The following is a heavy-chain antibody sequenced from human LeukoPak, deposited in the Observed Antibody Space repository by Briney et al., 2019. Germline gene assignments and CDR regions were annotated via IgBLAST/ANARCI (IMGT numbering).Heavy chain of an antibody. CDR2: INSDGSST. CDR3: ARVRGGYYDILTGYPEQRNAFDI. V-gene: IGHV3-74*01. CDR1: GFTFSSYW. D-gene: IGHD3-9*01. J-gene: IGHJ3*02. Sequence: PGGSLRLSCAASGFTFSSYWMHWVRQAPGKGLVWVSRINSDGSSTSYADSVKGRFTISRDNAKNTLYLQMNSLRAEDTAVYYCARVRGGYYDILTGYPEQRNAFDIWGQGTMVTVSS.